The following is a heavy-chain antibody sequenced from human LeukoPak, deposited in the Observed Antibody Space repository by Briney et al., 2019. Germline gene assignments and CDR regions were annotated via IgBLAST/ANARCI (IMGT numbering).Heavy chain of an antibody. CDR1: GFTFSSYA. CDR3: ARSPYSSSGLVYYYYMDV. V-gene: IGHV3-30*04. CDR2: ISYDGSNK. D-gene: IGHD6-6*01. Sequence: PGGSLRLSCAASGFTFSSYAMHWVRQAPGKGLEWVAVISYDGSNKYYADSVKGRFTISRDNSKNTLYLQMNSLRAEDTAVYYCARSPYSSSGLVYYYYMDVWGKGTTVTVSS. J-gene: IGHJ6*03.